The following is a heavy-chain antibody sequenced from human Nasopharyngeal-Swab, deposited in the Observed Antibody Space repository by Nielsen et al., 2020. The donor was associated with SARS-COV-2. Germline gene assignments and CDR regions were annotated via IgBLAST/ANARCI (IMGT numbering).Heavy chain of an antibody. D-gene: IGHD6-13*01. J-gene: IGHJ5*02. V-gene: IGHV4-34*01. CDR3: ARSRYTSSWYGVRSWFDP. CDR1: GGSFSGYY. CDR2: INHSGST. Sequence: SETLSLTCAVYGGSFSGYYWNWIRQPPGKGLEWIGEINHSGSTNYNPSLKSRVTISLDTSKNQFSLKLSSVTAADTAVYYCARSRYTSSWYGVRSWFDPWGQGTLVTVSS.